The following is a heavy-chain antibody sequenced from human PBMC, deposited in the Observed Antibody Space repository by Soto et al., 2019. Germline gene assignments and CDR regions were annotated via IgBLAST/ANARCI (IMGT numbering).Heavy chain of an antibody. J-gene: IGHJ6*02. CDR1: GYTYTNDF. CDR3: ARDREGLWFGEFAIGGIYYGMDV. Sequence: ASGKLSCKASGYTYTNDFMHWVRQATGQGLEWMGWINPNSGGTNYAQKFQGWVTMTRDTSISTAYMELSRLRSDDTAVYYCARDREGLWFGEFAIGGIYYGMDVWGQGTTVTVSS. V-gene: IGHV1-2*04. D-gene: IGHD3-10*01. CDR2: INPNSGGT.